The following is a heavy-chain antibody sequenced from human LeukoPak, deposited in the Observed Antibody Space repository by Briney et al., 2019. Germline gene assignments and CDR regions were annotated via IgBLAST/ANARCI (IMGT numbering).Heavy chain of an antibody. V-gene: IGHV4-59*08. CDR3: AKHLVSAYGDPKHFDY. J-gene: IGHJ4*02. CDR2: ILYSGTT. D-gene: IGHD4-17*01. CDR1: RGSICGYY. Sequence: SESLSLTRTVSRGSICGYYWSWIRQAPGKRLEWIGYILYSGTTNSNPSLESRVTMSVDTSKNLFSLNLISVTAADTAVYYCAKHLVSAYGDPKHFDYWGQGILVTVPS.